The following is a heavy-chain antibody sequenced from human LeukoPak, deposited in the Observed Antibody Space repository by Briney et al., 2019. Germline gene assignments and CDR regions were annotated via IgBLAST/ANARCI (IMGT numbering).Heavy chain of an antibody. CDR2: ISSSSSYI. CDR1: GFTFSSYS. Sequence: GGSLRLSCAASGFTFSSYSMNWVRQAPGKGLGWVSSISSSSSYIYYADSVKGRFTISRDNAKNSLYLQMNSLRAEDTAVYYCARDLTWDYGMDVWGQGTTVTVSS. J-gene: IGHJ6*02. CDR3: ARDLTWDYGMDV. V-gene: IGHV3-21*01. D-gene: IGHD1-26*01.